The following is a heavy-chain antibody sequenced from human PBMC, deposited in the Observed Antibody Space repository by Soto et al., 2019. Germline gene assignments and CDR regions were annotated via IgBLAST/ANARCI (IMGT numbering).Heavy chain of an antibody. D-gene: IGHD2-8*02. CDR1: GFTWTSSA. CDR2: IFVGSGNT. V-gene: IGHV1-58*01. J-gene: IGHJ5*02. Sequence: AAVKVSCRASGFTWTSSAVQWVRQARGKRLEWIGWIFVGSGNTNYAQKFQERVTITRDMSTSTAYMELSSLRSEDTDVYYCAAVLSGFDPWGQGTLVTVSS. CDR3: AAVLSGFDP.